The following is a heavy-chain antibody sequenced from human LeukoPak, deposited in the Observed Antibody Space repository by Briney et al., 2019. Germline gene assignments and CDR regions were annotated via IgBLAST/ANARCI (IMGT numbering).Heavy chain of an antibody. D-gene: IGHD6-6*01. J-gene: IGHJ4*02. CDR3: ATDRSSIAARPH. Sequence: GGSLRLSCAASGFIFSNYWMHWVRHAPGKGLVWVSRINTDGSSTNYADSVKGRFTISRDNAKNTLYLQMNSLRAEDTAVYYCATDRSSIAARPHWGQGTLVTVSS. CDR1: GFIFSNYW. V-gene: IGHV3-74*01. CDR2: INTDGSST.